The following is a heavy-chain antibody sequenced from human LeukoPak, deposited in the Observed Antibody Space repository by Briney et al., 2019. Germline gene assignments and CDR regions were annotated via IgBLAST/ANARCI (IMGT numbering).Heavy chain of an antibody. CDR1: GFTFSRFA. Sequence: GGSLRLSCAASGFTFSRFAMSWVRQAPGTGLDWVSGISGSGDGTYYADSVKGRFTISRDNSKNTLYLQMNSLRAEDTAVYYCAKVIATKHSSGCYDYWGQGTLVTVSS. D-gene: IGHD6-19*01. V-gene: IGHV3-23*01. CDR3: AKVIATKHSSGCYDY. CDR2: ISGSGDGT. J-gene: IGHJ4*02.